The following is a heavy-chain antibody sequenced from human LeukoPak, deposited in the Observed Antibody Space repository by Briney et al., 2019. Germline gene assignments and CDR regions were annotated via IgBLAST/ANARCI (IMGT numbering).Heavy chain of an antibody. Sequence: PGRSLRLSCAASGFTFDDYAMHWVRQAPGKGLEWVSGISWNSGSIGYADSVKGRFTISRDNAKNSLYLQMNSLRAEDMALYYCAKEEKAGGGIQLWRPFDYWGQGTLVTVSS. V-gene: IGHV3-9*03. CDR3: AKEEKAGGGIQLWRPFDY. D-gene: IGHD5-18*01. CDR1: GFTFDDYA. J-gene: IGHJ4*02. CDR2: ISWNSGSI.